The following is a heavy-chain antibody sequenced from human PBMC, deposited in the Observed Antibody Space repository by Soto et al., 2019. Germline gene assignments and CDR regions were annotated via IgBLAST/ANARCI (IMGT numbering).Heavy chain of an antibody. Sequence: SETLSLTCTVSGGSISSYYWSWIRQPPGKGLEWIGYIYYSGSTNYNPSLKSRVTISVDTSKNQFSLKLSSVTAADTAVYYCARAIDSCDILTGYTYYFDYWGQGTLVTVSS. J-gene: IGHJ4*02. CDR2: IYYSGST. D-gene: IGHD3-9*01. CDR1: GGSISSYY. CDR3: ARAIDSCDILTGYTYYFDY. V-gene: IGHV4-59*01.